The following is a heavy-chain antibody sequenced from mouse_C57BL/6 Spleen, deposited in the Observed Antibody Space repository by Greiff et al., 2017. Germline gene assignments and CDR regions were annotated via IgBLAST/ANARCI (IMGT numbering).Heavy chain of an antibody. Sequence: QVQLQQSGAELARPGASVKMSCKASGYTFTSYTMHWVKQRPGQGLEWIGYINPSSGYTKYNQKFKDTATLTADKSSSTTYMQLSSLTSEDSAVYYCARSPYYGSGYWYFDVWGTGTTVTVSS. CDR1: GYTFTSYT. V-gene: IGHV1-4*01. CDR3: ARSPYYGSGYWYFDV. CDR2: INPSSGYT. J-gene: IGHJ1*03. D-gene: IGHD1-1*01.